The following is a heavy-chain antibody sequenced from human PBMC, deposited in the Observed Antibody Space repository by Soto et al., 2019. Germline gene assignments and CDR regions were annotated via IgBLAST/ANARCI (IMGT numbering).Heavy chain of an antibody. J-gene: IGHJ6*02. CDR1: GYTFTGYG. CDR2: ISAYNGNT. Sequence: GDSVKVSCKASGYTFTGYGISWVRQAPGQGLEWMGWISAYNGNTNYAQKLQGRVTMTTDTSTSTAYMELRSLRSDDTAVYYCAREYSSSWYERYYYGMDVWGQGTTVTVSS. D-gene: IGHD6-13*01. V-gene: IGHV1-18*01. CDR3: AREYSSSWYERYYYGMDV.